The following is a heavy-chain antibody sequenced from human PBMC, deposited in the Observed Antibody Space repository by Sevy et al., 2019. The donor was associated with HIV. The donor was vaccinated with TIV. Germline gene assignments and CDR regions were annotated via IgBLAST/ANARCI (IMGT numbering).Heavy chain of an antibody. CDR1: GFTFSNAW. Sequence: GGSLRLSRAASGFTFSNAWMSWVRQAPGKGLEWVGRIKSKTDGGTTDYAAPVKGRFTISRDDSKNTLYLQMNSLKTEDTAVYYCTTDLYSSGWYGLNYYYYGMDVWGQGTTVTVSS. D-gene: IGHD6-19*01. V-gene: IGHV3-15*01. J-gene: IGHJ6*02. CDR3: TTDLYSSGWYGLNYYYYGMDV. CDR2: IKSKTDGGTT.